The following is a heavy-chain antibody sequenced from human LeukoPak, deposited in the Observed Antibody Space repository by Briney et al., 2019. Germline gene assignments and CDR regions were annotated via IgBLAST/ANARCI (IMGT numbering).Heavy chain of an antibody. CDR3: AKEYCSTASCDAFHI. Sequence: GRSLRLSCAASGFTFSSYAMTWVRQAPGKGLEWVSTISGSGGTTYNADSVKGRFAISRDNSKNTLYLQVNSLRAEDTAVYYCAKEYCSTASCDAFHIWGQGTMVTVFS. CDR1: GFTFSSYA. CDR2: ISGSGGTT. V-gene: IGHV3-23*01. D-gene: IGHD2-2*01. J-gene: IGHJ3*02.